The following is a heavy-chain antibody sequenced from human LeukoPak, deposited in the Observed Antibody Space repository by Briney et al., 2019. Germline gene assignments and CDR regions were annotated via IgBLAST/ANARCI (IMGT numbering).Heavy chain of an antibody. CDR1: GFTFSSYS. Sequence: GGSLRLSCAASGFTFSSYSMNWVRQAPGEGLEWVSSISSSSSYIYYADSVKGRFTISRDNAKNPLYLQMNSLRAEDTAVYYCARDHPEIQLPDYWGQGTLVTVSS. CDR2: ISSSSSYI. V-gene: IGHV3-21*01. D-gene: IGHD5-18*01. CDR3: ARDHPEIQLPDY. J-gene: IGHJ4*02.